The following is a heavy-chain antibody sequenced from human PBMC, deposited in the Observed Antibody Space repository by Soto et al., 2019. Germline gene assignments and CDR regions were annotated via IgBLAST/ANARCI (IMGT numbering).Heavy chain of an antibody. CDR2: ISGSGGST. Sequence: EVQLLESGGSLVQPGGSLRLSCAASGFTFSSYAMSWVRQAPEQGLEWVSAISGSGGSTYYADSVKGRFTISRDNYKNTLYLQMNSLRAEDTGVYYCAKEDIVVVPAATFRYWGQGTLVTVSS. CDR1: GFTFSSYA. CDR3: AKEDIVVVPAATFRY. V-gene: IGHV3-23*01. J-gene: IGHJ4*02. D-gene: IGHD2-2*01.